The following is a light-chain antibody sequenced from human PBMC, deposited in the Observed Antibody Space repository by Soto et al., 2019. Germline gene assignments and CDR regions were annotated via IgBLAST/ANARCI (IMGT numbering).Light chain of an antibody. V-gene: IGKV3-15*01. Sequence: EIVMTQSPATLSVSPGERATLSCRASQSVARKLAWYQQKPGQAPRLLIYGASTRATGIPARFSGSGSGTEFTLTISSLQSEDFAVYYCQQYNNWPPWTFGQGTKVDI. CDR3: QQYNNWPPWT. CDR2: GAS. CDR1: QSVARK. J-gene: IGKJ1*01.